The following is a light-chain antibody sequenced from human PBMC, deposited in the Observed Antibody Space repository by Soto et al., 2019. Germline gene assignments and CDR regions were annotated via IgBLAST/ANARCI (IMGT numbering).Light chain of an antibody. Sequence: AIRMTQSPSSFSASTGDRVTITCRASQGISSYLAWYQQKPGKAPKLLIYAASTLQSGVPSRFCRSGSVTDFTLTIICLQSEDFSTYYCQQYYSYPPPTFGQGTRLEMK. CDR2: AAS. CDR1: QGISSY. V-gene: IGKV1-8*01. CDR3: QQYYSYPPPT. J-gene: IGKJ5*01.